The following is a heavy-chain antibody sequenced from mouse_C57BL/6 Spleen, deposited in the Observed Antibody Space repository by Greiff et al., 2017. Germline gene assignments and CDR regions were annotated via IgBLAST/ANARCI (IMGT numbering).Heavy chain of an antibody. Sequence: QVQLQQPGAELVRPGSSVKLSCKASGYTFTSYWMHWVKQRPIQGLEWIGNIDPSDSETHYNQKFKDKATLTVDKSSSTAYMQLSSLTSEDSAVYYCARTITTVPGDYAMDYWGQGTSVTVSS. CDR3: ARTITTVPGDYAMDY. V-gene: IGHV1-52*01. CDR1: GYTFTSYW. J-gene: IGHJ4*01. D-gene: IGHD1-1*01. CDR2: IDPSDSET.